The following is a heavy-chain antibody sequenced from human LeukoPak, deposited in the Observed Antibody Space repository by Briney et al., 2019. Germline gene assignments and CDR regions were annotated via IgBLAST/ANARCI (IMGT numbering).Heavy chain of an antibody. CDR1: GFTFSTYA. J-gene: IGHJ4*02. V-gene: IGHV3-64*02. CDR2: VNSNGDTI. Sequence: GGSLRLSCAASGFTFSTYAMHWVLQAPGKGLEYVSGVNSNGDTIYYADSVKGRFTISRDNSKNTLYLHMGSLRAEDTAVYYWARELDYCFDYWGQGTLVTVSS. CDR3: ARELDYCFDY. D-gene: IGHD1-1*01.